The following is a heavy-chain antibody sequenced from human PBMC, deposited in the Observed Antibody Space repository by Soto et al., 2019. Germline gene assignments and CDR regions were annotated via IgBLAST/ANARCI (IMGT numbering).Heavy chain of an antibody. CDR3: ARGGYYDFGV. J-gene: IGHJ4*02. V-gene: IGHV4-34*01. CDR2: INHSGST. D-gene: IGHD3-3*01. CDR1: GGSFSGYY. Sequence: SETLSLTCAVYGGSFSGYYWSWIRQPPGKGLEWIGEINHSGSTNYNPSLKSRVTISVDTSKNQFSLKLSSVTAADTAVYYCARGGYYDFGVWGQGTLVTVSS.